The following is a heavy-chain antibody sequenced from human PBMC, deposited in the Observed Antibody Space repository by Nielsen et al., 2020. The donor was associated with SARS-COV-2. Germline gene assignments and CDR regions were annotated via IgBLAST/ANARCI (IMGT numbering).Heavy chain of an antibody. Sequence: GSLRLSCAASGFTFSDYYMSWIRQPPGKGLEWIGEIIHSGSTNYNPSLKSRVTISVDTSKNQFSLKLSSVTAADTAVYYCARSLDYDSRTFDYWGQGTLVTVSS. CDR1: GFTFSDYY. D-gene: IGHD3-22*01. J-gene: IGHJ4*02. CDR3: ARSLDYDSRTFDY. V-gene: IGHV4-34*12. CDR2: IIHSGST.